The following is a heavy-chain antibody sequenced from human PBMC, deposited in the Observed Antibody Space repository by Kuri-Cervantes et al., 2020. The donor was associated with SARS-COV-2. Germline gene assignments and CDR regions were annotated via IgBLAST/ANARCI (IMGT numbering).Heavy chain of an antibody. CDR1: GGSISSYY. Sequence: SCSVPGGSISSYYGSWIRQPPGNGLEWIGYIYYSGSTNYNPSLKSRVTISVDTSKNQFSLKLSSVTAADTAVYYCALVAVYYDSSGYYYWCDPWGQGTLVTVSS. J-gene: IGHJ5*02. CDR3: ALVAVYYDSSGYYYWCDP. CDR2: IYYSGST. D-gene: IGHD3-22*01. V-gene: IGHV4-59*12.